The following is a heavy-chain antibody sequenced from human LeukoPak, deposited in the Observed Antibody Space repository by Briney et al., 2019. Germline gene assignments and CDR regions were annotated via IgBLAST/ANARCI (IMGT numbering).Heavy chain of an antibody. D-gene: IGHD3-22*01. V-gene: IGHV4-34*01. CDR3: ARGHLVVVLDY. J-gene: IGHJ4*02. CDR2: INHSGST. Sequence: SETLSLTCAVYGGSFSGYYWNWIRQPPGKGLEWIGEINHSGSTNYNPSLKSRVTISVDTSKNQFSLKLSSVTAADTAVYYCARGHLVVVLDYWGQGTLVTVSS. CDR1: GGSFSGYY.